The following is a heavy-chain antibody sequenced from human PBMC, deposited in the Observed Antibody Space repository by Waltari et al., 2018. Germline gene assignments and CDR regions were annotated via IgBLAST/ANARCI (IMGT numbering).Heavy chain of an antibody. CDR2: MNPNRGNT. J-gene: IGHJ6*03. V-gene: IGHV1-8*01. D-gene: IGHD6-6*01. CDR1: GYTFTSYD. CDR3: ARGLAARPRYYYYYMDV. Sequence: QVQLVQSGAEVKKPGASVKVSCKASGYTFTSYDINWVRQATGQGLEWMGWMNPNRGNTGYAQKFQGRVTMTRNTSISTAYMELSSLRSEDTAVYYCARGLAARPRYYYYYMDVWGKGTTVTVSS.